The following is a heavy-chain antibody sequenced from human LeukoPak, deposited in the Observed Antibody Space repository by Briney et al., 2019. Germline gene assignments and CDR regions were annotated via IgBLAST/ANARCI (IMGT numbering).Heavy chain of an antibody. J-gene: IGHJ4*02. CDR2: ISRSGSV. CDR1: GYSISSGYY. Sequence: SETLSLTCTVSGYSISSGYYWGWIRQPPGKGLDWIGSISRSGSVYYNPSLKSRVTISVDTSKNQFSLKLSSVTPADTAVYYCARDKYYYGSGPEGFDYWGQGTLVTVSS. CDR3: ARDKYYYGSGPEGFDY. V-gene: IGHV4-38-2*02. D-gene: IGHD3-10*01.